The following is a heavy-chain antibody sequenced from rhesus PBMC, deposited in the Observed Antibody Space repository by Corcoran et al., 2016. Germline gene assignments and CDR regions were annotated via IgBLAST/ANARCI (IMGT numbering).Heavy chain of an antibody. Sequence: QVQLQESGPGLVKPLETLTLTCAVSGGAISRNYWSWTRQPPGQGLEWIGYIHGSGSSTTNNPSLKSRVTLSVDTSKNQFSLKLTSVTAADTAVYSCARGGGGTLDYWGQGVLVTVSS. CDR3: ARGGGGTLDY. CDR1: GGAISRNY. J-gene: IGHJ4*01. D-gene: IGHD5-42*01. CDR2: IHGSGSST. V-gene: IGHV4S11*01.